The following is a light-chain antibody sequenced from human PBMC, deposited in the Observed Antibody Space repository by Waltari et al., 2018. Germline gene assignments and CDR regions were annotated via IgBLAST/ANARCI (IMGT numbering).Light chain of an antibody. CDR2: WAS. J-gene: IGKJ1*01. CDR1: QSLLYRKNKNY. CDR3: QQYYDRPRT. Sequence: VMTQSPDSLAVSLGERATINCKSSQSLLYRKNKNYLAWYQQKPGQPPKVLIYWASTRESGVPDRFRGSGSGTDFTRTISSLQAEDVAVYYCQQYYDRPRTFGQGTKVEIK. V-gene: IGKV4-1*01.